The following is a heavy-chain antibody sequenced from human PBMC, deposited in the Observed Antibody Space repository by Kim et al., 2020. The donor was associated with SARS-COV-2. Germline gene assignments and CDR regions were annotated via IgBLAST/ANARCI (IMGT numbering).Heavy chain of an antibody. D-gene: IGHD6-13*01. CDR2: ISYDGSNK. CDR1: GFTFSSYG. Sequence: GGFLRLSCAASGFTFSSYGMHWVRQAPGKGLEWVAVISYDGSNKYYADSVKGRFTISRDNSKNTLYLQMNSLRAEDTDVYYCARDPLDSSSFDYWGQGTLVTVSS. J-gene: IGHJ4*02. CDR3: ARDPLDSSSFDY. V-gene: IGHV3-33*05.